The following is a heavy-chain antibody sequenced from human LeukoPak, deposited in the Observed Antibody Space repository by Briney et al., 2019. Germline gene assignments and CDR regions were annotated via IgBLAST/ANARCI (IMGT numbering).Heavy chain of an antibody. D-gene: IGHD5-12*01. CDR3: ARYTGGSGYDSAYYYYMDV. CDR2: INWNGGST. V-gene: IGHV3-20*04. Sequence: GGSLRLSCAASGFTFDDYGLSWVRQAPGKGLEWVAGINWNGGSTGYADSVKGRFTISRDSAKNSLYLQMNSLRAEDTALYYCARYTGGSGYDSAYYYYMDVWGKGTTVTVSS. J-gene: IGHJ6*03. CDR1: GFTFDDYG.